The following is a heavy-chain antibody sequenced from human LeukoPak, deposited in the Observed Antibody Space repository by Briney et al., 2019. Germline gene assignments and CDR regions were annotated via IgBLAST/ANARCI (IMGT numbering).Heavy chain of an antibody. J-gene: IGHJ4*02. V-gene: IGHV3-30*19. CDR2: ISYDGSDK. D-gene: IGHD5-12*01. CDR3: ARERGYRGYGSREYYYFDY. CDR1: GFTFSSYD. Sequence: PGGSLRLSCAASGFTFSSYDMHWVRQAPGKGLEWVAIISYDGSDKYYASSVKGRFAISRDNSKNTLYLQMNSLRADDTAVYYCARERGYRGYGSREYYYFDYWGQGTLVTVSS.